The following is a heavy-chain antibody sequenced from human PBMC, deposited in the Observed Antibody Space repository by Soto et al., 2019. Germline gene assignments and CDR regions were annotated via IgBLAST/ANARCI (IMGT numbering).Heavy chain of an antibody. D-gene: IGHD3-16*01. J-gene: IGHJ4*02. Sequence: EVQLVESGGGVVRPGGSLRLSCAASGFVYDDYGMSWVRQAPGKGLEWVSGVNWNGDTTHYGDSVKGRFTISRDNAKNSVYLQMNSLRAEDTGIYHCARDRGGFDFWGQGTLVTDSS. CDR3: ARDRGGFDF. CDR1: GFVYDDYG. CDR2: VNWNGDTT. V-gene: IGHV3-20*01.